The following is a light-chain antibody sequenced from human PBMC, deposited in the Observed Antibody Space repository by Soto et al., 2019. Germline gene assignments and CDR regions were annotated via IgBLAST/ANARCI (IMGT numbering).Light chain of an antibody. Sequence: QSVLTQPASVSGSPGQSITLSCTGTSSDVGGYNYVSWYQQHPGKAPKLLIYDVSNRPSGASNRFSGSKSGNTASLTISGLQAEDEDDYYCSSYTGRTTLHYVFGTGTKVTVL. CDR3: SSYTGRTTLHYV. CDR2: DVS. CDR1: SSDVGGYNY. V-gene: IGLV2-14*01. J-gene: IGLJ1*01.